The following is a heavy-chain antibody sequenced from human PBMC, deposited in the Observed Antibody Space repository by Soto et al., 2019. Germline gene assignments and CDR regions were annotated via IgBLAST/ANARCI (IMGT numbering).Heavy chain of an antibody. V-gene: IGHV1-69*01. J-gene: IGHJ4*02. Sequence: EQLVQSGAEVKKPGSSVKVSCKASGGTFSSYAISWVRQAPGQGLEWMGGIIPIFGTANYAQKFQGRVTITADESTSTAYMELSSLRSEDTAVYYCARFSSVGYDSSGYREDYWGQGTLVTVSS. CDR1: GGTFSSYA. D-gene: IGHD3-22*01. CDR3: ARFSSVGYDSSGYREDY. CDR2: IIPIFGTA.